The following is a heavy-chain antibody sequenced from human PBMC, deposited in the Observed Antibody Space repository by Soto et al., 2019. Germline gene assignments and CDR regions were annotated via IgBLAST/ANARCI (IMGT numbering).Heavy chain of an antibody. Sequence: QVQLVQSGAEVKKSGSSVKVSCKASGGTFSRYSISWVRQAPGQGLEWMGGIIPVFGTAKYAQKFQGRVTVTADESTTTVNMYLSSLKAEDTAVYYCARSQNYDIVAGFYTRGGNFDYWGQGTLVTVSS. CDR2: IIPVFGTA. D-gene: IGHD3-9*01. CDR1: GGTFSRYS. V-gene: IGHV1-69*01. J-gene: IGHJ4*02. CDR3: ARSQNYDIVAGFYTRGGNFDY.